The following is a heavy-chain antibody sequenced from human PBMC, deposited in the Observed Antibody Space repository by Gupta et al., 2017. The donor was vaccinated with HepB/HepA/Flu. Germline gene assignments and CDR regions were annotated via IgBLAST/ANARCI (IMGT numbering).Heavy chain of an antibody. V-gene: IGHV4-39*01. CDR2: IYYSGST. J-gene: IGHJ4*02. D-gene: IGHD2-2*01. CDR3: ARTYCSSTSCYGGFDY. Sequence: GSIYYSGSTYYNPSLKSRVTISVDTSKNQFSLKLSSVTAADTAVYYCARTYCSSTSCYGGFDYWGQGTLVTVSS.